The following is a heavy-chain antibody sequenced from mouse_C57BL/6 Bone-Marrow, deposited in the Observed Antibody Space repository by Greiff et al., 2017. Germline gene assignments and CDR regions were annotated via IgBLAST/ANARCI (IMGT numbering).Heavy chain of an antibody. V-gene: IGHV1-63*01. Sequence: QVQLQQSGAELVRPGTSVKMSCKASGYTFTNYWIGWAKQRPGHGLEWIGDIYPGGGYTNYNEKFKGKATLTADKSSSTAYLQFSSLTSEDSAIYYCARSDGYYGFAYWGQGTLVTVSA. CDR3: ARSDGYYGFAY. D-gene: IGHD2-3*01. CDR1: GYTFTNYW. J-gene: IGHJ3*01. CDR2: IYPGGGYT.